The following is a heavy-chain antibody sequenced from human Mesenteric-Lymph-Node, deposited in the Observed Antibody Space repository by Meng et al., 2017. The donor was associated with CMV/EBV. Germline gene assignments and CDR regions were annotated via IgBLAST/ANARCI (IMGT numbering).Heavy chain of an antibody. CDR1: GFSVSSNY. D-gene: IGHD5-18*01. CDR3: ARGSGYNYGPIDY. J-gene: IGHJ4*02. CDR2: IYTGGST. V-gene: IGHV3-53*01. Sequence: GESLKISCAASGFSVSSNYMSWVRLAPGQGLEWVSLIYTGGSTYYTDSVKGRFTISRDNSKNTVYLQMSSLRAEDTAVYYCARGSGYNYGPIDYWGQGTLVTVSS.